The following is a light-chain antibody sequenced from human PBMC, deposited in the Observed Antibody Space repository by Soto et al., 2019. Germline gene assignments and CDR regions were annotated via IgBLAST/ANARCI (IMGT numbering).Light chain of an antibody. Sequence: EIVLTQSPATLSLSPGERVTLSCRASQNINYLAWYQHKPGQPPRLLIDDVSNRATGTPARFSGSGSGTDFTLPISSLEPEDFAVYYCQYRRTFGQGTRLEIK. CDR3: QYRRT. CDR1: QNINY. V-gene: IGKV3-11*01. CDR2: DVS. J-gene: IGKJ5*01.